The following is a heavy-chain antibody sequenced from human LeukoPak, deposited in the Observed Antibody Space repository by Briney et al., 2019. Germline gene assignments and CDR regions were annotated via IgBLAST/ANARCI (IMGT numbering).Heavy chain of an antibody. D-gene: IGHD1-7*01. CDR2: IYYSGST. CDR1: GGSISSYY. J-gene: IGHJ3*02. Sequence: SETLSLTCAVSGGSISSYYWSWIRQPPGKGLEWIGYIYYSGSTNYNPSLKSRVTISVDTSKNQFSLKLSSVTAADTAVYYCATRSRNSLDAFDIWGQGTMVTVSS. CDR3: ATRSRNSLDAFDI. V-gene: IGHV4-59*08.